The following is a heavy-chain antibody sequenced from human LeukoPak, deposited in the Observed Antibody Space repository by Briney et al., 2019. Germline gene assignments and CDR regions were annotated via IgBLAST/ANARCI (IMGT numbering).Heavy chain of an antibody. Sequence: GGSLRLSCAASGFTFSSYAMSWVRQAPGKGLEWVSAISGSGGSTYYADSVKGRFTISRDNSKNTLYLQMNSLRAEDTAVYYCAKKGAGYCDSRLAYYFDYWGQGTLVTVSS. CDR1: GFTFSSYA. CDR2: ISGSGGST. V-gene: IGHV3-23*01. CDR3: AKKGAGYCDSRLAYYFDY. J-gene: IGHJ4*02. D-gene: IGHD3-22*01.